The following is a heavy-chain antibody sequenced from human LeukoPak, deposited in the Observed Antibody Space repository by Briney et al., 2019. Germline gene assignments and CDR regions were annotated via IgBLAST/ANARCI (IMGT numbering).Heavy chain of an antibody. CDR3: ANNFDC. V-gene: IGHV3-33*06. Sequence: PGRSLRLSCAASGFTFSNYGMHWVRQAPGKGLEWVAVIWHDGNNKYYADSVKGRFTISRDNSKNMLFLQMNSLRAEDTAVYYCANNFDCWGQGTLVTVSS. CDR2: IWHDGNNK. CDR1: GFTFSNYG. J-gene: IGHJ4*02.